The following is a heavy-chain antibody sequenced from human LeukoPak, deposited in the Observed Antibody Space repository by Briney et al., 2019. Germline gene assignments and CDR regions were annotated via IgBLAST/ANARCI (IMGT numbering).Heavy chain of an antibody. CDR3: AGRREGGTYCSISSCYDFYI. V-gene: IGHV1-2*02. D-gene: IGHD2-2*01. J-gene: IGHJ3*02. CDR2: INPNSGGT. Sequence: ASVKVSCKASEYTFINYYLHWVRQAPGQGLEWMGWINPNSGGTKYVQKFQGRVTMSRDTSISTAYMELSRLRSDETAVYYCAGRREGGTYCSISSCYDFYIWGHGTMVTFSS. CDR1: EYTFINYY.